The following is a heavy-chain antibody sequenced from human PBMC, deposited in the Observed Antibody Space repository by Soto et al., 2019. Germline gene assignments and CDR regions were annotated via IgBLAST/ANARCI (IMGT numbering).Heavy chain of an antibody. Sequence: PSETLSLTCTVSGGSISTYYWSWIRQPPGKGLEWIGYIYYSGSTNYNPSLKSRVTISLDTSKNQFSLKLSSVTAADTAVYHCARPGTIFGTFDPWGQGTLVTVSS. CDR1: GGSISTYY. CDR2: IYYSGST. J-gene: IGHJ5*02. CDR3: ARPGTIFGTFDP. V-gene: IGHV4-59*08. D-gene: IGHD3-3*01.